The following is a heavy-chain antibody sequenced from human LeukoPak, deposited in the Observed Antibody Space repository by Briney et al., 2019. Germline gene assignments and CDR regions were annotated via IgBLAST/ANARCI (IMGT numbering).Heavy chain of an antibody. J-gene: IGHJ4*02. Sequence: PSETLSLTCAVSGYSISSGYYWGWIRQPPGNGLEWIGSIYHSGSTYYNPSLKSRVTISVDTSKNQFSLKLSSVTAADTAVYYCARQSSGWYDHLDYWRQGTLVTVSS. CDR2: IYHSGST. CDR1: GYSISSGYY. D-gene: IGHD6-19*01. CDR3: ARQSSGWYDHLDY. V-gene: IGHV4-38-2*01.